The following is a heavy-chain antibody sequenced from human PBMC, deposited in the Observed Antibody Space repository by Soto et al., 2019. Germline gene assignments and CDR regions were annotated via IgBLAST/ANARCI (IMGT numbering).Heavy chain of an antibody. J-gene: IGHJ6*02. Sequence: QVQLVQSGAEVKKPGSSVKVSCKASGGTFSSYAISWVRQAHGQGLEWMGGIIPIFGTANYAQKFQSRVTIPADESTSTAYMELSSLRSEDTAVYYCAFWGSSSPYYYYGMDVWGQVTTVTVSS. V-gene: IGHV1-69*01. CDR3: AFWGSSSPYYYYGMDV. CDR1: GGTFSSYA. D-gene: IGHD6-6*01. CDR2: IIPIFGTA.